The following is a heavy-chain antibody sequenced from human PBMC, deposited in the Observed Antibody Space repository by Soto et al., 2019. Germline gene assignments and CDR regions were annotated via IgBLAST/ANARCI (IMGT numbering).Heavy chain of an antibody. J-gene: IGHJ5*02. V-gene: IGHV1-3*01. CDR2: INAGNGNT. CDR3: ARDSPRWNHNWFEP. D-gene: IGHD1-1*01. Sequence: ASVKVSCKASGYTFTSYAMHWVRQAPGQRLEWMGWINAGNGNTKYSQKFQGRVTITRDTSASTAYMELSSLRSEDTAVYYCARDSPRWNHNWFEPWGQGTLVTVSS. CDR1: GYTFTSYA.